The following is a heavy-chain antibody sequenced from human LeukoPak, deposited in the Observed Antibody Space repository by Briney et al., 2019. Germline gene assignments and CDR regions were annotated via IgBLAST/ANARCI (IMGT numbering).Heavy chain of an antibody. CDR1: GGSITSNS. V-gene: IGHV4-59*01. Sequence: SETLSLTCSVSGGSITSNSWIWIRQPPGKGLEWIGCIYNSGSTSYNPSLKSRVTISVDTSKNQLSLEVTSVTAADTAVYYCARRYGGNGWFLDLWGRGTLITVSS. CDR3: ARRYGGNGWFLDL. J-gene: IGHJ2*01. D-gene: IGHD4-23*01. CDR2: IYNSGST.